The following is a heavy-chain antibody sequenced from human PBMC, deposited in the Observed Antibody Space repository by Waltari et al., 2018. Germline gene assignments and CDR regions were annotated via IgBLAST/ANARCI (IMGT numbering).Heavy chain of an antibody. D-gene: IGHD3-3*01. Sequence: EVQLVESGGGLVQPGGSLRLSCAASGFTFSSYWMSCVRQAPGKGLEWVANIKQDGSEKYYVDSVKGRFTISRDNAKNSLYLQMNSLRAEDTAVYYCAREVPKRITIFGVYKDWGQGTLVTVSS. CDR2: IKQDGSEK. J-gene: IGHJ4*02. CDR1: GFTFSSYW. V-gene: IGHV3-7*03. CDR3: AREVPKRITIFGVYKD.